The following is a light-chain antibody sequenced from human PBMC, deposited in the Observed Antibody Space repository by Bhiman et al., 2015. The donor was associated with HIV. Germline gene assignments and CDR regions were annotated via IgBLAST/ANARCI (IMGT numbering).Light chain of an antibody. J-gene: IGLJ3*02. Sequence: QSVLTQPPSVSGAPGQRVTISCSGGSSNIGAGFDVHWYQQVPGSAPKLLIYGSTHRPSGVPDRFSGSKSGTSASLAIARLRADDEADYYCQSFDSSLSGSQWVFGGGTKLTVL. CDR2: GST. V-gene: IGLV1-40*01. CDR3: QSFDSSLSGSQWV. CDR1: SSNIGAGFD.